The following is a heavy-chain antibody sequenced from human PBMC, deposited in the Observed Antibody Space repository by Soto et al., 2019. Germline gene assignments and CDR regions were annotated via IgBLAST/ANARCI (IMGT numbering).Heavy chain of an antibody. J-gene: IGHJ3*02. CDR1: GFSLSTSGMC. Sequence: VSGPRLVNPTQTLTLPCTFAGFSLSTSGMCVSWFRQPPGTALAWLALIDWGEDKYYSTSLKTRLTIYKDTSKNQVALTTTNMDPVDTATYYCARILGGGGSCDDAVDSWSQGTMVTVSS. V-gene: IGHV2-70*01. D-gene: IGHD2-15*01. CDR3: ARILGGGGSCDDAVDS. CDR2: IDWGEDK.